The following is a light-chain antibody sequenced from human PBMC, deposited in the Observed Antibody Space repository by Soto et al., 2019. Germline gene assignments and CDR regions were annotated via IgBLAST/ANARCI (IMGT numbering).Light chain of an antibody. Sequence: EIVLTQSPGTLSLSPGERATLSCRASQSVGSSYLCWYQQKPGQAPRLLIYDVSSRATGIPDRFSGSGSGTDFTLTISRLEPEDCAVYYCQQYVSSPFTFGPGTKVDIK. CDR3: QQYVSSPFT. V-gene: IGKV3-20*01. CDR2: DVS. CDR1: QSVGSSY. J-gene: IGKJ3*01.